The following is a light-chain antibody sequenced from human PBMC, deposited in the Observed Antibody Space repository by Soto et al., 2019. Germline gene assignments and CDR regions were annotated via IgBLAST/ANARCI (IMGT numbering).Light chain of an antibody. Sequence: DTALTQSPATLSLSPGERATLSCRASQNVFSYLGWYQHKPGQAPRLLIYDASNRATGIPARFSGSGSGTDFTLTISSLEPEDSAVYYCQQRSTWPPAFGQGTKLEIK. V-gene: IGKV3-11*01. CDR3: QQRSTWPPA. CDR1: QNVFSY. J-gene: IGKJ2*01. CDR2: DAS.